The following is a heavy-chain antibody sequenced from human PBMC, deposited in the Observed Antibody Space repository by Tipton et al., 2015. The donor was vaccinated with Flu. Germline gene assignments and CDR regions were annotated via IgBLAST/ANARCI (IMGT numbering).Heavy chain of an antibody. J-gene: IGHJ4*02. V-gene: IGHV4-59*01. CDR1: GASISPSF. CDR2: VLHSGST. D-gene: IGHD2-21*01. CDR3: ARTYVYGGGDCYNDF. Sequence: TLSLTCTVSGASISPSFWSWIRQSPEKGLEWVGYVLHSGSTHYNPSLKSRVTISVDASNNRFSLNLTSVTAADTAVYYCARTYVYGGGDCYNDFWGQGTLVTVSS.